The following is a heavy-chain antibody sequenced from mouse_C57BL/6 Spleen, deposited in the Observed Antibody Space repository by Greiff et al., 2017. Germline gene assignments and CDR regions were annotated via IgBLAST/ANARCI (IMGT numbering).Heavy chain of an antibody. J-gene: IGHJ4*01. D-gene: IGHD1-1*01. CDR3: ARDYYSSSEGGMDY. Sequence: VQLKQSGPGLVKPSQSLSLTCSVTGYSITSGYYWNWIRQFPGNKLEWMGYISYDGSNNSNPSLKNRISITRDTSKNQFFLKLNSVTTEDTATYYCARDYYSSSEGGMDYWGQGTSVTVSS. CDR1: GYSITSGYY. V-gene: IGHV3-6*01. CDR2: ISYDGSN.